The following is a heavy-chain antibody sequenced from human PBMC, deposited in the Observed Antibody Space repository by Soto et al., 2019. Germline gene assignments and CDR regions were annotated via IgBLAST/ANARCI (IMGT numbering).Heavy chain of an antibody. D-gene: IGHD6-19*01. V-gene: IGHV3-23*01. CDR3: AKGLGAVAGKIISRGLDAFDI. J-gene: IGHJ3*02. CDR1: GFTFSSYA. CDR2: ISGSGGGT. Sequence: LRLSCAASGFTFSSYAMSWVRQAPGKGLEWVSAISGSGGGTYYADSVKGRFTISRDNSKNTLYLQMNSLRAEDTAVYYCAKGLGAVAGKIISRGLDAFDIWGQGTMVTVSS.